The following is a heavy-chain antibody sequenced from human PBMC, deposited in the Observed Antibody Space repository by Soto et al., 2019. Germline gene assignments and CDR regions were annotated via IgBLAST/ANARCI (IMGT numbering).Heavy chain of an antibody. CDR2: ISYEGSNT. V-gene: IGHV3-30-3*01. CDR1: GFTFDTYG. J-gene: IGHJ6*02. CDR3: ARVTPGNNLYYFSGLDF. Sequence: QVHLVESGGGVVQPGKSLRLSCVASGFTFDTYGIHWVRRAPGKGLQWVALISYEGSNTYYADSVRGRFTISRDNSKNALYLQMNTLRPEDTGVYYCARVTPGNNLYYFSGLDFWGQGTSVTVSS. D-gene: IGHD1-1*01.